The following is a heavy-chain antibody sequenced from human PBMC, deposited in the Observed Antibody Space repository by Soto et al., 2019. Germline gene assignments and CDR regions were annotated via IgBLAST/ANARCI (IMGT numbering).Heavy chain of an antibody. CDR1: GGSISSYY. Sequence: SETLSLTCTVSGGSISSYYWSWIRQPPGKGLEWIGYIYYSGSTNYNPSLKSRVTISVDTSKNQFSLKLSSVTAADTAVYYCARADYYILTGSLYYFDYWGQGTLVTVSS. V-gene: IGHV4-59*01. CDR2: IYYSGST. J-gene: IGHJ4*02. CDR3: ARADYYILTGSLYYFDY. D-gene: IGHD3-9*01.